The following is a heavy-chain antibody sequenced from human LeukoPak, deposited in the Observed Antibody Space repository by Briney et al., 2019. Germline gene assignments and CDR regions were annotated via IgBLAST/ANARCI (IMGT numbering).Heavy chain of an antibody. Sequence: SETRSLTCTVSGGSISSYYWSWIRQPPGKGLEWIGYIYYSGSTNYNPSLKSRVTISVDTSKNQFSLKLSSVTAADTAVYYCARGDSSGWYYFDYWGQGTLVTVSS. CDR2: IYYSGST. V-gene: IGHV4-59*01. CDR1: GGSISSYY. CDR3: ARGDSSGWYYFDY. J-gene: IGHJ4*02. D-gene: IGHD6-19*01.